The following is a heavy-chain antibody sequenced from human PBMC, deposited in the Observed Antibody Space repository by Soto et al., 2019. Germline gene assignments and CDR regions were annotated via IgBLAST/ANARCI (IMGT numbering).Heavy chain of an antibody. CDR3: ARSPRPTGTTLYYFDS. V-gene: IGHV1-46*01. J-gene: IGHJ4*02. CDR1: GYTLTSFY. CDR2: IDPSAGST. D-gene: IGHD1-1*01. Sequence: SVKVSCRASGYTLTSFYMHWMRQAPGQGLEWMGVIDPSAGSTTYAQKFKGRVRMTRDTFTSTVFMELSSLRSEDTAVYYCARSPRPTGTTLYYFDSWGQRTLVTVSS.